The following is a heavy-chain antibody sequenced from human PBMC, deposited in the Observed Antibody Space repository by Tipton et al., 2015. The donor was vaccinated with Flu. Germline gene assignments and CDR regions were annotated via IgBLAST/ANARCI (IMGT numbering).Heavy chain of an antibody. CDR1: GYTFTSYD. CDR3: GGGRIAVAGTGVLVY. D-gene: IGHD6-19*01. CDR2: MNPNSGNT. Sequence: QLVQSGAEVKKPGASVKVSCKASGYTFTSYDINWVRQATGQGLEWMGWMNPNSGNTGYAQKFQGRVTMTRNTSISTAYMELSSLRSEDPAVYYCGGGRIAVAGTGVLVYWGQGTLVTVSS. V-gene: IGHV1-8*01. J-gene: IGHJ4*02.